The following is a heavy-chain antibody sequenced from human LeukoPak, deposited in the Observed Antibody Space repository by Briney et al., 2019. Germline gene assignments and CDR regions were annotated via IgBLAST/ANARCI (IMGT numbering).Heavy chain of an antibody. CDR3: GTVRGGGYFDY. V-gene: IGHV3-33*01. CDR1: GFTFSTYD. Sequence: GGSLRLSCAASGFTFSTYDIHWVRQAPGKGLEWVAVIWYDGSNKYYADSVKGRFTISRDNSKNTLYLQMNSLRAEDTAVYYCGTVRGGGYFDYWGQGTLVTVSS. D-gene: IGHD3-10*01. J-gene: IGHJ4*02. CDR2: IWYDGSNK.